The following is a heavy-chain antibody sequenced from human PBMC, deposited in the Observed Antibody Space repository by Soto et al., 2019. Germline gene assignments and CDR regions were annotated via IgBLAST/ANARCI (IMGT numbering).Heavy chain of an antibody. V-gene: IGHV1-46*01. CDR2: INPNGGYT. CDR1: GYDFFKYN. CDR3: TRADSDVVILPDVRPLFDF. J-gene: IGHJ4*02. D-gene: IGHD2-21*02. Sequence: QVQLVQSGAEVKKPGASVKVSCNTSGYDFFKYNMHWVRQAPGQGLEWMGVINPNGGYTRHAQKFQGRVIMTRDTSSKIVYMELSGLTSEDTAMYYCTRADSDVVILPDVRPLFDFWGQGALVTVSS.